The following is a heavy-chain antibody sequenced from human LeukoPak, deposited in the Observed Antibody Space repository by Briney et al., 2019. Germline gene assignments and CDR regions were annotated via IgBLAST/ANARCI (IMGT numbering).Heavy chain of an antibody. V-gene: IGHV4-34*01. CDR2: INHSGST. CDR3: ARGRGRLGAAALKGGVYFDY. J-gene: IGHJ4*02. CDR1: GGSFSGYY. D-gene: IGHD6-13*01. Sequence: SETLSLTCAVYGGSFSGYYWSWIRQPPGKGLEWIGEINHSGSTNYNPSLKSRVTISVDTSKNQFSLKLSSVTAADTAVYYCARGRGRLGAAALKGGVYFDYWGQGTLVTVSS.